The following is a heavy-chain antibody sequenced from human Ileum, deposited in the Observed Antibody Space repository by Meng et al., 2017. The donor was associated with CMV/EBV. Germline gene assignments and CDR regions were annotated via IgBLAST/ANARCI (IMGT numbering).Heavy chain of an antibody. V-gene: IGHV4-59*01. CDR2: ILYTGTT. D-gene: IGHD6-19*01. J-gene: IGHJ4*02. CDR1: GGSINTYY. Sequence: SETLSLTCTVSGGSINTYYWSWLRQPPGKELEWIGHILYTGTTTYNPSLQSRVTISVDTSKNQYSLNLNSVTAADTAVYYCARHYVGWSYYVDHWGPGTLVTVSS. CDR3: ARHYVGWSYYVDH.